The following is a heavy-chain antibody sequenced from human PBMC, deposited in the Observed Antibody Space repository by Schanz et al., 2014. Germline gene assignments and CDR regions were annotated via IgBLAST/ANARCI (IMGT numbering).Heavy chain of an antibody. CDR3: ARDLEGYDGGGGGFDP. D-gene: IGHD2-21*01. J-gene: IGHJ5*02. Sequence: VQLVESGGGVVQFGRSLRLSCVASGFTFSSYGMHWVRQAPGKGLEWVSSISSSGSYIYYADSVKGRFTISRDNSKNTLYLQMNSLRAEDTAVYYCARDLEGYDGGGGGFDPWGQGTLVTVSS. V-gene: IGHV3-21*01. CDR1: GFTFSSYG. CDR2: ISSSGSYI.